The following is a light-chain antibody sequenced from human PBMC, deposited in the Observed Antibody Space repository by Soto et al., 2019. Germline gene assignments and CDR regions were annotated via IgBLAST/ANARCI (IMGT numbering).Light chain of an antibody. CDR2: DAS. J-gene: IGKJ3*01. CDR3: QQRSNWQGFT. Sequence: EIVLTQSPATLSLSPGERATLSCRASQSLSSYLAWYQQKPGQAPRLLIYDASSRATGIPARFSGSGSGTDFTRTISSLEPEDFAVYYCQQRSNWQGFTFGPGTKVDIK. V-gene: IGKV3-11*01. CDR1: QSLSSY.